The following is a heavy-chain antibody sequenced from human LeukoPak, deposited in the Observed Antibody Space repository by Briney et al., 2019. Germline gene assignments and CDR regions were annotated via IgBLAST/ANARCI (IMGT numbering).Heavy chain of an antibody. CDR3: ARPYPSYDFWSGQNPEAFDI. CDR2: VYTSGTT. CDR1: GGSISSGTYS. D-gene: IGHD3-3*01. V-gene: IGHV4-61*02. Sequence: SETLSLTCTVSGGSISSGTYSWSWIRQPAGKGLEWIGRVYTSGTTSYNPSLKSRVTISKDTTKNQFSLKLSSVTAADTAVYYCARPYPSYDFWSGQNPEAFDIWGQGTMVTVSS. J-gene: IGHJ3*02.